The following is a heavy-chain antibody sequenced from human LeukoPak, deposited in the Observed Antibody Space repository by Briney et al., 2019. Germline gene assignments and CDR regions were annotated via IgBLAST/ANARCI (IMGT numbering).Heavy chain of an antibody. CDR2: ISAYNGNT. D-gene: IGHD2-2*01. CDR1: GYTFTSYG. Sequence: GASVKVSCKASGYTFTSYGISWVRQAPGQGLEWMGWISAYNGNTNYAQKLQGRVTMTTDTSTSTAYMELRRLRSDDTAVYYCARSCSSTSCYLYYYYYYMDVWGKGTTVTVSS. V-gene: IGHV1-18*01. J-gene: IGHJ6*03. CDR3: ARSCSSTSCYLYYYYYYMDV.